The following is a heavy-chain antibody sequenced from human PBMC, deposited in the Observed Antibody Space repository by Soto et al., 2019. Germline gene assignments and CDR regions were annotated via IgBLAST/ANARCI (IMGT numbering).Heavy chain of an antibody. CDR2: IYYSGST. CDR1: GGSISSSSYY. V-gene: IGHV4-39*01. CDR3: ARHHVVIVAAPPNWFDP. J-gene: IGHJ5*02. Sequence: SETLSLTCTVSGGSISSSSYYWGWIRQPPGKGLEWIGNIYYSGSTYSNPSLKSRVTMSVDMSKNQFSLKLSSVTAADTAVYYCARHHVVIVAAPPNWFDPWGQGTLVTVSS. D-gene: IGHD2-15*01.